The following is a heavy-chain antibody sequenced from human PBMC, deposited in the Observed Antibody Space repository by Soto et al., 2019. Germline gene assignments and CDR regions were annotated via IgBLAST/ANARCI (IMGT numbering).Heavy chain of an antibody. J-gene: IGHJ4*02. V-gene: IGHV3-30*18. CDR2: ISYDGSNK. Sequence: QVQLVESGGGVVQPGRSLRLSCAASGFTFSSYGMHWVRQAPGKGLEWVAVISYDGSNKYYADSVKGRFTISRDNSKNTLYLQMNSLRAEDTAVYYCAKDVAETRYYFDYWGQGTLVTVSS. CDR1: GFTFSSYG. CDR3: AKDVAETRYYFDY. D-gene: IGHD3-16*01.